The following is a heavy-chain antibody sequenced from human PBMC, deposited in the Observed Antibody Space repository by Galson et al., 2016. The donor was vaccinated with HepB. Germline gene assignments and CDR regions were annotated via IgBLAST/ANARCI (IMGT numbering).Heavy chain of an antibody. J-gene: IGHJ4*02. V-gene: IGHV3-30*14. CDR3: ARDSFYCITTSCLPYYFDN. D-gene: IGHD2-15*01. CDR1: GFTFSNYA. CDR2: IWFGRSNT. Sequence: SLRLSCAASGFTFSNYAMHWVRQAPGKGLEWVAVIWFGRSNTFYADSVRGRSTISRDNATNTLDLQMNSLRPEDTALYYCARDSFYCITTSCLPYYFDNWGQGTRVTVSS.